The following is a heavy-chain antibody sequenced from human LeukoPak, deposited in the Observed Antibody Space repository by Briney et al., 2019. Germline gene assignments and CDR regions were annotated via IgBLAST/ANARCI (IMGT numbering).Heavy chain of an antibody. CDR1: GYTFTSYD. CDR3: ARRRRNYYYYYMDV. V-gene: IGHV1-8*03. J-gene: IGHJ6*03. CDR2: MNPNSGNT. Sequence: ASVKVSCKASGYTFTSYDINWVRQATGQGLGWMGWMNPNSGNTGYAQKFQGRVTITRNTSISTAYMELSSLRSEDTAVYYCARRRRNYYYYYMDVWGKGTTVTVSS.